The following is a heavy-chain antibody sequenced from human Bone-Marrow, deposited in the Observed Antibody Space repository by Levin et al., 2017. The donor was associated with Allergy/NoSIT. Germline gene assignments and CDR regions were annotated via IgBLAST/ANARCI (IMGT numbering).Heavy chain of an antibody. CDR3: TREGLWFGELGEDPLEY. CDR1: GYTFTSYG. Sequence: PGGSLRLSCKGSGYTFTSYGINWVRQAPGQGLEWMGYINAYNGKTNYTQTFQGRVTMTTDTSTSTSSMELRSLRYDDTDLYCCTREGLWFGELGEDPLEYWGQGTLVTVSS. V-gene: IGHV1-18*04. CDR2: INAYNGKT. J-gene: IGHJ4*02. D-gene: IGHD3-10*01.